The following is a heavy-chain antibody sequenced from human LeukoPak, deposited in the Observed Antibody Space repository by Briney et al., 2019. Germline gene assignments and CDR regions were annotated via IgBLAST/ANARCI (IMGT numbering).Heavy chain of an antibody. V-gene: IGHV4-34*01. CDR3: ARSSAQRYYYYGMDV. CDR1: GGSFSGYY. D-gene: IGHD6-25*01. Sequence: PSETLSLTCAVYGGSFSGYYWSWIRQPPGKGLEWIGEINHSGSTNYNPSLKSRVTISVDTSKNQFSLKLSSVTAADTAVYYCARSSAQRYYYYGMDVWGQGTTVTVSS. J-gene: IGHJ6*02. CDR2: INHSGST.